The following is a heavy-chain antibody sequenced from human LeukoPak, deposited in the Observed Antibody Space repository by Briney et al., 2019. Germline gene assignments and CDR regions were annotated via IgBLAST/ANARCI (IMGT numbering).Heavy chain of an antibody. CDR1: GGSISSYY. Sequence: PSETLSLTCIVSGGSISSYYWSWIRQPPGKGLEWIGSIFLGGSTYYNPSLKSRVSISVETSKDNFSLKLRSVTAADTAVYYCARGTVPAGWVDPWGQGTLVSVSS. V-gene: IGHV4-4*07. CDR3: ARGTVPAGWVDP. D-gene: IGHD4-17*01. CDR2: IFLGGST. J-gene: IGHJ5*02.